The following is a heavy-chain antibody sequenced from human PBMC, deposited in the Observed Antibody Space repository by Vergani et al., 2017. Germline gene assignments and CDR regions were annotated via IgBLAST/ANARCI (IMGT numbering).Heavy chain of an antibody. V-gene: IGHV3-74*01. Sequence: ELQLVESGGGLIHPGGSLRLSCEGSGFSFSGYWMHWVRQSPEKGLVWVSGIDRNYGVKNGNSFEGRFSISRDNAKKAVFLQMNNLRHEDTALYFCVKDNYYDADGPFDLWGRGTLVTVSS. J-gene: IGHJ2*01. CDR2: IDRNYGVK. CDR3: VKDNYYDADGPFDL. CDR1: GFSFSGYW. D-gene: IGHD3-3*01.